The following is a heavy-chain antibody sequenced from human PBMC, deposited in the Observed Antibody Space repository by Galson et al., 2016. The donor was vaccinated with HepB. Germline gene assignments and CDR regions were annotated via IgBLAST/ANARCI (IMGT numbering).Heavy chain of an antibody. D-gene: IGHD2-15*01. CDR3: ARRISGHFNS. CDR1: SGSISTGGYY. CDR2: IYYSGST. V-gene: IGHV4-31*03. Sequence: TLSLTCNISSGSISTGGYYWSWIRQHPGKGLEWIGHIYYSGSTSYNPSLKSRLSISLDTSKNQFSLNLSSVTVADTAVYYCARRISGHFNSWGQGTLVTVSS. J-gene: IGHJ5*01.